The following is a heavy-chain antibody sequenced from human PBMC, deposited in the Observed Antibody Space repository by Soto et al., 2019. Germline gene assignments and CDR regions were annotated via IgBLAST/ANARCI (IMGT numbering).Heavy chain of an antibody. V-gene: IGHV3-74*01. D-gene: IGHD3-10*01. Sequence: EVQLVESGGGLVQPGGSLRLSCAASEFTFSGRSVHWVRQAPGKGMVWVSGIDKVGTDSTYAESVKGRFTSSRDNAKNTVYLQMNSLRVKDTAVYYCARGWFGPDVWGKGTTVTVSS. CDR3: ARGWFGPDV. CDR1: EFTFSGRS. CDR2: IDKVGTDS. J-gene: IGHJ6*03.